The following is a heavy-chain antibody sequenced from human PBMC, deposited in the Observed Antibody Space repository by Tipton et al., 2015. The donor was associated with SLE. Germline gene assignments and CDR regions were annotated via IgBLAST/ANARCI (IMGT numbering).Heavy chain of an antibody. CDR3: ATWAEWLRSDDF. CDR2: ISGSDSTT. Sequence: VQSGGSLRLSCAATGFRVGGHGMNWVRQAPGKGLEWVSHISGSDSTTYYADSVRGRFTISRDISKNSLDLQMNSLRAEDTGVYYCATWAEWLRSDDFWGQGTLVTVSS. J-gene: IGHJ4*02. CDR1: GFRVGGHG. D-gene: IGHD5-12*01. V-gene: IGHV3-48*03.